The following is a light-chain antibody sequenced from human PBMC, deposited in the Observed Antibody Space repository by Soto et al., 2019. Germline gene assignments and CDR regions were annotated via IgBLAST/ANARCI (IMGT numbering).Light chain of an antibody. CDR2: AAS. J-gene: IGKJ3*01. CDR1: QSVSSSY. CDR3: QQSGSSPFT. V-gene: IGKV3-20*01. Sequence: EIVLTQSPGTLSLSPGERATLSCRASQSVSSSYLAWYQQKPGQAPRLLIYAASSRATGIPDRFSGSWSGTDFTLTISRLEPEDFAVYYCQQSGSSPFTFGPGTKVDIK.